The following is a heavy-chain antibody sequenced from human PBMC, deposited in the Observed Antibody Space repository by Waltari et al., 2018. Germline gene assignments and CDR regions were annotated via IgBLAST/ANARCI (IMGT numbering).Heavy chain of an antibody. Sequence: QVQLVESGGGVVQPGRSLRLSCAASGFIFSIYAMHCLRQAPGKGLEWVAVLSYDGSNKYYADSLKGRFTISRDNSNNTLYLQMNTLTPEDTAVYFCARENRQWLAPEPYYFDYWGLGTLVTVTS. CDR2: LSYDGSNK. J-gene: IGHJ4*02. CDR3: ARENRQWLAPEPYYFDY. CDR1: GFIFSIYA. D-gene: IGHD6-19*01. V-gene: IGHV3-30*04.